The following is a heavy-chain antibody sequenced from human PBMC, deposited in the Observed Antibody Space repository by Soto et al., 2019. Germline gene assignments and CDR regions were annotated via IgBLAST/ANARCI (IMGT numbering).Heavy chain of an antibody. Sequence: QPGGSLRLSCAASGFTFSSYWMHWVRQAPGKGLVWVSRINSDGSSTSYADSVKGRFTISRDNAKNTLYLQMNSLRAEDTAVYYCTRDTVQLRFLEWLPPSAPLGGFDPWGQGTLVTVSS. CDR1: GFTFSSYW. D-gene: IGHD3-3*01. CDR3: TRDTVQLRFLEWLPPSAPLGGFDP. J-gene: IGHJ5*02. CDR2: INSDGSST. V-gene: IGHV3-74*01.